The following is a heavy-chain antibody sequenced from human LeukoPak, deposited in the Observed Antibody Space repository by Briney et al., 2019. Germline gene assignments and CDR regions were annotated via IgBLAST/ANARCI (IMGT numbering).Heavy chain of an antibody. J-gene: IGHJ3*02. V-gene: IGHV4-38-2*02. CDR3: ARGPPDCSSTSCYAFDAFGI. CDR2: IHHSGTT. CDR1: GYSINNNYY. Sequence: PSETLSLTCTVSGYSINNNYYWDWIRQPPGEGLEFIASIHHSGTTYYNPALKSRVTISVDTSKNQFSLKLSSVTAADTAVYYCARGPPDCSSTSCYAFDAFGIWGQGTMVTVSS. D-gene: IGHD2-2*01.